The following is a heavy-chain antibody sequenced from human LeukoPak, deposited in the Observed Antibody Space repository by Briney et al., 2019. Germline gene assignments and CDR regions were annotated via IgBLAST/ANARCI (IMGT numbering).Heavy chain of an antibody. D-gene: IGHD3-3*01. CDR2: INSDGRST. Sequence: PGGTLRLSSAVSGFTFSRELMNWVRQAPGQGLVWVSRINSDGRSTTYADSVKGRFTISRDNAKNTLYLQMNSLRAEDTAVYYCARARRSTIFGVVITRTDPSEFDYWGQGTLVTVSS. CDR3: ARARRSTIFGVVITRTDPSEFDY. V-gene: IGHV3-74*01. J-gene: IGHJ4*02. CDR1: GFTFSREL.